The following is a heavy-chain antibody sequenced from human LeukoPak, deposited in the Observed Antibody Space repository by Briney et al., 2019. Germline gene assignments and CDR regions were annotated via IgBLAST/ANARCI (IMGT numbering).Heavy chain of an antibody. CDR2: ISAYNGNT. CDR1: GYTFTSYG. Sequence: ASVKVSCKASGYTFTSYGISWVRQAPGQGLEWMGWISAYNGNTNYAQKLQGRVTITADKSTSTAYMELSSLRSEDTAVYYCARDEGHAAAGSKFDYWGQGTLVTVSS. J-gene: IGHJ4*02. D-gene: IGHD6-13*01. V-gene: IGHV1-18*01. CDR3: ARDEGHAAAGSKFDY.